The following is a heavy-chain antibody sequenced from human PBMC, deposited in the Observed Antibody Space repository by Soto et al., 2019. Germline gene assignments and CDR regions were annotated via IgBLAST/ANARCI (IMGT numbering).Heavy chain of an antibody. CDR2: IRSKANSYAT. J-gene: IGHJ4*02. Sequence: GGSLRLSCAASGFTFSGSAMHWVRQASGKGLEWVGRIRSKANSYATAYAASVKGRFTISRDDSKNTAYLQMNSLKTEDTAVYYCTTDLDSSGWYFDYWGQGTLVTVSS. D-gene: IGHD6-19*01. CDR3: TTDLDSSGWYFDY. CDR1: GFTFSGSA. V-gene: IGHV3-73*01.